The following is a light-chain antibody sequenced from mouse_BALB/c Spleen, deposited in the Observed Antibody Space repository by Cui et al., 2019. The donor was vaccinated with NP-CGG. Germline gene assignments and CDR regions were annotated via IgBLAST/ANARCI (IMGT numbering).Light chain of an antibody. V-gene: IGLV1*01. CDR1: TGAVTTSNY. CDR2: GTN. J-gene: IGLJ1*01. CDR3: ALWYSNHWV. Sequence: QAVVTQASALTSCPGYTVTLTCRSSTGAVTTSNYANWVQEKPDHLFTGLIGGTNNRAPGVPARFSGSLIGDKAALTITGAQTEDEAIYFCALWYSNHWVFGGGTKLTVL.